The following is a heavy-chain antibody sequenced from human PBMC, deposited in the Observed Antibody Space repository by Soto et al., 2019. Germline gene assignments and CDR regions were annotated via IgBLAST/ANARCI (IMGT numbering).Heavy chain of an antibody. V-gene: IGHV1-69*13. CDR1: GGTFSSYA. CDR2: IIPIFGTA. CDR3: AREATGTSQVFDY. Sequence: VASVKVSCKASGGTFSSYAISWVRQAPGQGLEWMGGIIPIFGTANYAQKFQGRVTITADESTSTAYMELSSLRSEDTAVYYCAREATGTSQVFDYWGQGTLVTVSS. J-gene: IGHJ4*02. D-gene: IGHD1-7*01.